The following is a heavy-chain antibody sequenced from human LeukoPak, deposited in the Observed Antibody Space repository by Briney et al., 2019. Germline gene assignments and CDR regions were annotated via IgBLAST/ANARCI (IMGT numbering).Heavy chain of an antibody. J-gene: IGHJ2*01. D-gene: IGHD3-10*01. V-gene: IGHV4-4*07. CDR1: GGSISSYY. CDR2: IYTSGST. Sequence: PSETLSLTCTVSGGSISSYYWSWIRQPAGKGLEWIGRIYTSGSTNYNPSLKSRVTMSVDTSKNQFSLKLSSVTAADTAVYYRAREIKIRGVRGPPHWYFDLWGRGTLVTVSS. CDR3: AREIKIRGVRGPPHWYFDL.